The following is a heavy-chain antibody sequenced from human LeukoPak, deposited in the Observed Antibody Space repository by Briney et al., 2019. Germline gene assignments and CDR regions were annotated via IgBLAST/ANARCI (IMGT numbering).Heavy chain of an antibody. V-gene: IGHV3-30*04. CDR3: AREVDRHSSSWYGGRWFDP. J-gene: IGHJ5*02. Sequence: QSGGSLRLSCAASGFTFSSYVMHWVRQAPGKGLEWVAIISYDGSNEYYADSVKGRFTISRDNSKNTLYLQMNSLRAADTAVYYCAREVDRHSSSWYGGRWFDPWGQGTLVTVSS. D-gene: IGHD6-13*01. CDR1: GFTFSSYV. CDR2: ISYDGSNE.